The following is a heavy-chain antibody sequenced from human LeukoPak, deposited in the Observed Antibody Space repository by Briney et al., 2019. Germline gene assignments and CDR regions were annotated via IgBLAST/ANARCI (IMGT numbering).Heavy chain of an antibody. J-gene: IGHJ4*02. V-gene: IGHV4-34*01. Sequence: PSETLSLTCAVYGGSFSGYYWSWIRQPPGKGLEWIGEINHSGSTNYNPSLKSRVTISVDTSKNQFSLKLSSVTAADTAVYYCARAAADSSGYLGNDYWGQGTLVTVSS. CDR2: INHSGST. CDR1: GGSFSGYY. CDR3: ARAAADSSGYLGNDY. D-gene: IGHD3-22*01.